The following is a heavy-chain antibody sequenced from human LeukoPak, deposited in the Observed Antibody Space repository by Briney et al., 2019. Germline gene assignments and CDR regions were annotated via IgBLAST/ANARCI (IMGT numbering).Heavy chain of an antibody. Sequence: GGSLRLSCAASGFTFSSYGMHWVRQARGKGLEWVAFIRYDGSNKYYADSVKGRFTISRDNSKNTLYLQMNSLRAEDTAVYYCATLRGYSYGYFDYWGQGTLVTVSS. CDR1: GFTFSSYG. J-gene: IGHJ4*02. D-gene: IGHD5-18*01. V-gene: IGHV3-30*02. CDR2: IRYDGSNK. CDR3: ATLRGYSYGYFDY.